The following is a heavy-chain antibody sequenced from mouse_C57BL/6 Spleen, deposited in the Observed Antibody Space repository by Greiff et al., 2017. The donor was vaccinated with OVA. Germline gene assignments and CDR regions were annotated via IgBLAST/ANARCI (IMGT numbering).Heavy chain of an antibody. CDR1: GYAFTNYL. D-gene: IGHD2-3*01. CDR2: INPGSGGT. J-gene: IGHJ4*01. CDR3: ARSDGYYAMDD. V-gene: IGHV1-54*01. Sequence: QVQLQQSGAELVRPGTSVKVSCKASGYAFTNYLIEWVKQRPGQGLEWIGVINPGSGGTNYNEKFKGKATLTADKSSSTAYMQLSSLTSEDSAVYFCARSDGYYAMDDWGQGTSVTVSS.